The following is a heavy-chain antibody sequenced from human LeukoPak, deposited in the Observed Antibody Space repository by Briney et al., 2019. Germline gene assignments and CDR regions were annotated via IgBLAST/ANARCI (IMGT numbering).Heavy chain of an antibody. D-gene: IGHD2/OR15-2a*01. V-gene: IGHV3-23*01. J-gene: IGHJ4*01. Sequence: GGSLRLSCAASGFTFSSYAMSWVRQAPGKGLEWVSGISGSDGSTNYADSVKGRFTISRENSKNTLYLQMNSLRAEDTAVYYCAKDSAKKYDDYWGQGTLATVSS. CDR3: AKDSAKKYDDY. CDR2: ISGSDGST. CDR1: GFTFSSYA.